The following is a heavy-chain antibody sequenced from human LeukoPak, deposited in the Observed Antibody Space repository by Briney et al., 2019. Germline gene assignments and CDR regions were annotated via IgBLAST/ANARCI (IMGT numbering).Heavy chain of an antibody. CDR2: IYSGGST. J-gene: IGHJ1*01. Sequence: GGSLRLSCAASGFTVSSNYMSWVRQAPGKGLEWVSVIYSGGSTYYADSVKGRFTISRDNAKNSLYLQMNSLRAENTAVYYCATYSSSNGREFQYWGQGTLVTVSS. CDR3: ATYSSSNGREFQY. CDR1: GFTVSSNY. V-gene: IGHV3-66*01. D-gene: IGHD2-2*01.